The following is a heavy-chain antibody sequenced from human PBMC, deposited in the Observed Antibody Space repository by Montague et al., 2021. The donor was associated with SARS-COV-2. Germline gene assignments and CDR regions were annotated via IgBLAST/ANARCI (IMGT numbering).Heavy chain of an antibody. CDR3: ARLGVVRGVSAGWFDP. Sequence: SETLSLTCTVSGGSISSSSYYWGWIRQPPGKGLEWIGSIYYSGSTYYNPSLKSRVTISVDTSKNQFSLKLSSVTAADTAVYYCARLGVVRGVSAGWFDPWGQGTLVTVSS. J-gene: IGHJ5*02. CDR2: IYYSGST. D-gene: IGHD3-10*01. V-gene: IGHV4-39*01. CDR1: GGSISSSSYY.